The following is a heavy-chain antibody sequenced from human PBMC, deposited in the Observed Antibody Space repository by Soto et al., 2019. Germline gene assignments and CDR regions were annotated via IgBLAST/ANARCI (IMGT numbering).Heavy chain of an antibody. CDR1: GFTFSSYW. CDR3: ARGGFYYDSSGYYYSFDY. Sequence: GSLRLSCAASGFTFSSYWMHWVRQAPGKGLVWVSRINSDGSSTSYADSVKGRFTISRDNAKNTLYLQMNSLRAEDTAVYYCARGGFYYDSSGYYYSFDYWGQGTLVTVSS. CDR2: INSDGSST. J-gene: IGHJ4*02. D-gene: IGHD3-22*01. V-gene: IGHV3-74*01.